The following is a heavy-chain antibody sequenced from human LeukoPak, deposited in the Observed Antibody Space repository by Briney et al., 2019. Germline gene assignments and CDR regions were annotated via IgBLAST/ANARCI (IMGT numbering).Heavy chain of an antibody. CDR1: GFTFSGSA. D-gene: IGHD1-26*01. Sequence: GGSLRLSCAASGFTFSGSAMHWVRQAPGKGLEWVGRIRSKANNYATAYAASVKGRFTISRDDSKNTAYLQMNSPKTEDTAVYYCITRYQLGGNYYEYWGQGTLVTVSS. V-gene: IGHV3-73*01. J-gene: IGHJ4*02. CDR3: ITRYQLGGNYYEY. CDR2: IRSKANNYAT.